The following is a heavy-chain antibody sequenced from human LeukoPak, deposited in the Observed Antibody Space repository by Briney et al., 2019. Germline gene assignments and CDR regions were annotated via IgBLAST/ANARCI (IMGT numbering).Heavy chain of an antibody. CDR1: GGSISSYY. Sequence: PSETLSLTCTVSGGSISSYYWSWIRQPPGKGLEWIGYIYYSGSTNYNPSLKSRVTISVDTSKNQFSLKLSSVTAADTAVYYCARHNNYYYGMDVWGQGTTATVSS. CDR3: ARHNNYYYGMDV. J-gene: IGHJ6*02. CDR2: IYYSGST. V-gene: IGHV4-59*08.